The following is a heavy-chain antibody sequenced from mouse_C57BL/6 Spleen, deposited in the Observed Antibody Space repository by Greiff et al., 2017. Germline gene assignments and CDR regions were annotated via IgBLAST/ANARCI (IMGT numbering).Heavy chain of an antibody. J-gene: IGHJ4*01. Sequence: EVKLVESEGGLVQPGSSMKLSCTASGFTFSDYYMAWVRQVPEKGLEWVANINYDGSSTYYLDSLKSRFIISRDNAKNILYLQMSSLKSEDTATYYCARDKGKGSDYYAMDDWGQGTSVTVSS. D-gene: IGHD1-1*01. CDR2: INYDGSST. V-gene: IGHV5-16*01. CDR3: ARDKGKGSDYYAMDD. CDR1: GFTFSDYY.